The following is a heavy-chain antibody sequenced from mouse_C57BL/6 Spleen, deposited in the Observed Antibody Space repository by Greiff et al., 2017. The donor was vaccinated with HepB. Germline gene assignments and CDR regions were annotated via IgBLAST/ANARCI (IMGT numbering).Heavy chain of an antibody. CDR1: GYTFTSYW. Sequence: VQLQQSGAELVMPGASVKLSCKASGYTFTSYWMHWVKQRPGQGLEWIGEIDPSDSYTNYNQKFKGKSTLTVDKSSSTAYMQLSSLTSEDSAVYYCARRTNWGVDYWGQGTTLTVSS. V-gene: IGHV1-69*01. D-gene: IGHD4-1*01. CDR3: ARRTNWGVDY. CDR2: IDPSDSYT. J-gene: IGHJ2*01.